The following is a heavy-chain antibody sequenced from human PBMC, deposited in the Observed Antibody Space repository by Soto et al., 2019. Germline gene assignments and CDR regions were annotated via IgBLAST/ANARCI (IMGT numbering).Heavy chain of an antibody. J-gene: IGHJ3*02. CDR1: GGSFSGYY. Sequence: PSETLSLTCTVYGGSFSGYYWIWIRQPPGKGLEWIGEINHSGSTNYNPSLKSRVTISVDTSKNQFSLKLSSVTAADTAVYYCARVRGDSGSYYTNAFDIWGQGTMVTVSS. V-gene: IGHV4-34*01. D-gene: IGHD1-26*01. CDR3: ARVRGDSGSYYTNAFDI. CDR2: INHSGST.